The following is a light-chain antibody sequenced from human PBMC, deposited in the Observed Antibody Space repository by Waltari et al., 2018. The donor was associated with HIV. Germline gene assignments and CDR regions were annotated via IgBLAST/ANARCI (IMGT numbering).Light chain of an antibody. CDR1: ASNLGTYKL. V-gene: IGLV2-23*01. CDR2: DGT. J-gene: IGLJ6*01. CDR3: SSYAGSPDWI. Sequence: QSTLTQPASVSGSPGQSITISCTGTASNLGTYKLLSWFQQVPDKAPKLIIYDGTKRPSVISSRCSASKFDNTASRTISGLQVEDEATYFCSSYAGSPDWIFGGGTKVTVL.